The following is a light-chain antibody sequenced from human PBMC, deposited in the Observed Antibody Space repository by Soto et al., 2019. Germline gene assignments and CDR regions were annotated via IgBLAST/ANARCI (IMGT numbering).Light chain of an antibody. CDR3: QQYTDWPLT. Sequence: EIVMTQSPDTLSVSPGERATLSCRASQSVSSNLAWYQHKPGQAPRLLMYGASTRATAVPARFSGSGSGTEFTLTISGLQSEDFAVYYCQQYTDWPLTFGQATRVEIK. V-gene: IGKV3-15*01. J-gene: IGKJ1*01. CDR1: QSVSSN. CDR2: GAS.